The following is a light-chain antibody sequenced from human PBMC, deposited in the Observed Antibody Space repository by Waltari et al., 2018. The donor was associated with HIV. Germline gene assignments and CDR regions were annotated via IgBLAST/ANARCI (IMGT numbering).Light chain of an antibody. J-gene: IGKJ1*01. CDR1: KDIGDK. CDR3: QQYSTWPRT. CDR2: GAS. Sequence: MTQSPATLSVSPGETVSFFCGASKDIGDKLAWYQQKRGRAPRLLVSGASSRATGVPARFSGRGSGTEFTLTITGLQSNDSAIYFCQQYSTWPRTFGQGTLV. V-gene: IGKV3-15*01.